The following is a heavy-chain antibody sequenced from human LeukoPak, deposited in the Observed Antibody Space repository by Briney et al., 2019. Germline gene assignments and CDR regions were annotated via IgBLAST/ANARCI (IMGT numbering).Heavy chain of an antibody. Sequence: PSETLSLTCTVSGGSISSYYWSWIRQPPGKGLEWIGYIYYSGSTNYNPSLKSRVTISVDTSKNQFSLKLSSVTAADTAVYYCARDQYSSSPPHFYYYYYGMDVWGQGTTVTVSS. CDR3: ARDQYSSSPPHFYYYYYGMDV. V-gene: IGHV4-59*12. D-gene: IGHD6-6*01. CDR1: GGSISSYY. CDR2: IYYSGST. J-gene: IGHJ6*02.